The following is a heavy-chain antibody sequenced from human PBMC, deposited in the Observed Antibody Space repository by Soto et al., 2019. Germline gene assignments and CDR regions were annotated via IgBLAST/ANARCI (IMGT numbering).Heavy chain of an antibody. J-gene: IGHJ5*02. CDR1: GGSLSRGGYH. CDR3: ARDTVVPYNWFDP. Sequence: SETPSLTCTVSGGSLSRGGYHLSWIRPHPGKGLEWIGYIYYIGSTYYNPSLKSRVTISVDTSKNQFSLKLSSVTAADTAVYYCARDTVVPYNWFDPWGQGTLVTVSS. V-gene: IGHV4-31*03. D-gene: IGHD2-15*01. CDR2: IYYIGST.